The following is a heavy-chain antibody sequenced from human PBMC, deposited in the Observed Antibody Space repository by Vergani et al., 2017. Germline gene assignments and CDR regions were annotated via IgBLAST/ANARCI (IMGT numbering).Heavy chain of an antibody. J-gene: IGHJ4*02. Sequence: QVQLQESGPGLVKPSETLSLTCAVSGYSISSGYYWGWIRQPPGKGLEWIGSIYHSGSTYYNPSLKSRVTISVDTSKNQFSLKLSSVTAADTAVYYCARFYGSGSCYSGGNSCYFDYWGQGTLVTVSS. V-gene: IGHV4-38-2*01. CDR1: GYSISSGYY. D-gene: IGHD3-10*01. CDR3: ARFYGSGSCYSGGNSCYFDY. CDR2: IYHSGST.